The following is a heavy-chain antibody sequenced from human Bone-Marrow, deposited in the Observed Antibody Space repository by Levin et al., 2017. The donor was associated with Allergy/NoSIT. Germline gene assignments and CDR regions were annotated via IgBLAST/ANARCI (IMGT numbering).Heavy chain of an antibody. CDR2: ISGGSSRV. CDR1: GLSFSNYD. D-gene: IGHD3-16*01. J-gene: IGHJ6*02. V-gene: IGHV3-21*06. CDR3: ASWAMFYYDGSDFDYFYYGMDV. Sequence: GESLKISCAASGLSFSNYDMNWVRQAPGKGLEWVSSISGGSSRVYYADSVKGRFTISRDNAKNSLYLQMNSLRVEDTAVYYCASWAMFYYDGSDFDYFYYGMDVWGQGTTVTVSS.